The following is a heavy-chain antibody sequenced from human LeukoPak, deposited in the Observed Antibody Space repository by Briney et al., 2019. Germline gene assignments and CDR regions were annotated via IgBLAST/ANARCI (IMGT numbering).Heavy chain of an antibody. CDR1: GGTFISYA. J-gene: IGHJ5*02. CDR3: ARDYPIVVVPAARAGNWFDP. Sequence: AASVKDSCKATGGTFISYAFNWVRQAPGQGLAGMGGIIPFFGTANNAQKFQDRVMIHADESPNKAYMEASNLRSEDTAVYYCARDYPIVVVPAARAGNWFDPWGQGTLVSVSS. CDR2: IIPFFGTA. V-gene: IGHV1-69*01. D-gene: IGHD2-2*01.